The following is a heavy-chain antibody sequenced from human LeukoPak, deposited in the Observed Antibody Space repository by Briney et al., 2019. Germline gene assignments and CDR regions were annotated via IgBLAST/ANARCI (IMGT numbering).Heavy chain of an antibody. V-gene: IGHV4-59*01. CDR3: AREGGSSFRRQIDY. D-gene: IGHD6-19*01. J-gene: IGHJ4*02. Sequence: SETLSLTCTFSGGSISSYYSSWIRQPPGKGLEWIGYIYYSGSTNYNPSLKSRVTISVDTSKNQFSLKLSSVTAADTAVYYCAREGGSSFRRQIDYWGQGTLVTVSS. CDR1: GGSISSYY. CDR2: IYYSGST.